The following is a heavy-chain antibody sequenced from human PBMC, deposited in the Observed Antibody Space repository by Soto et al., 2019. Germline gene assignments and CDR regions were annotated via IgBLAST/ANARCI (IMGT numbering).Heavy chain of an antibody. CDR1: GFTFSSYA. J-gene: IGHJ4*02. Sequence: LRLSCAASGFTFSSYAMSWVRQAPGKGLERVSAISGSGGSTYYADSVKGRFTISRDNSKNTLYLQMNSLRAEDTAVYYCAKDYSSGSKAPYYFDYWGQGTLVTVSS. CDR2: ISGSGGST. D-gene: IGHD6-19*01. V-gene: IGHV3-23*01. CDR3: AKDYSSGSKAPYYFDY.